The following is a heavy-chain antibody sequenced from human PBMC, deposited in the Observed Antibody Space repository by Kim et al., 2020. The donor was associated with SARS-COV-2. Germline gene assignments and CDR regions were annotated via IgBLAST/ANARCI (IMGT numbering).Heavy chain of an antibody. D-gene: IGHD3-10*01. CDR2: ISSDGSIT. Sequence: GGSLRLSCAVSRFTFNNYWINWVRHAPGKGLVWVSRISSDGSITNYADSVKGRFTMSRDNAENTLYLQMNSLRDEDTAVYYCARCPLSMTMVRGMITTTLFYYYNMDAWGQGTTVTVSS. CDR1: RFTFNNYW. V-gene: IGHV3-74*01. J-gene: IGHJ6*02. CDR3: ARCPLSMTMVRGMITTTLFYYYNMDA.